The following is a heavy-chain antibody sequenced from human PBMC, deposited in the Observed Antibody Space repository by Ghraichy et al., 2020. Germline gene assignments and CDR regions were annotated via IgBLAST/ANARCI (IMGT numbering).Heavy chain of an antibody. CDR3: ARPISMIVVGGNENDY. D-gene: IGHD3-22*01. V-gene: IGHV3-21*01. J-gene: IGHJ4*02. CDR2: ISKSGDYI. CDR1: GFTFSSYS. Sequence: GESLNISCAASGFTFSSYSMNWVRQAPGKGLEWVSSISKSGDYISYADSVKGRFTISRDNAKNSLHLQMNSLRAEDTAVYYCARPISMIVVGGNENDYWGQGTLVTVSS.